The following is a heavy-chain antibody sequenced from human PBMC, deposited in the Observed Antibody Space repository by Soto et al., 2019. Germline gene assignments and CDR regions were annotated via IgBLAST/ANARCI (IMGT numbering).Heavy chain of an antibody. CDR3: AREVNSSPARGPNWFDP. J-gene: IGHJ5*02. D-gene: IGHD6-13*01. Sequence: QVQLQESGPGLVQPSGTLSLTCAVSGDSINNSHWWSWVRQTPGKGLEWIGETYHSGTTNYNPSHNTRVTISIDKSKNQFSLKMNSVTAADTAVYYCAREVNSSPARGPNWFDPWGQGTLVTVSS. CDR2: TYHSGTT. CDR1: GDSINNSHW. V-gene: IGHV4-4*02.